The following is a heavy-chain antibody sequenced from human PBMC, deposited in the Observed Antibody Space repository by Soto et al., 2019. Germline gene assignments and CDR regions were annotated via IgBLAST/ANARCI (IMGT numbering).Heavy chain of an antibody. CDR1: GWSFSGYY. J-gene: IGHJ4*02. V-gene: IGHV4-34*01. CDR3: ARGYRGDYYGSGSPYYFDY. Sequence: SETLSLTCSVYGWSFSGYYWSWIRQPPGKGLEWIGEINHSGSTNYNPSLKSRVTISVDTSKNQFSLKLSSVTAADTAVYYCARGYRGDYYGSGSPYYFDYWGQGTLVTVSS. D-gene: IGHD3-10*01. CDR2: INHSGST.